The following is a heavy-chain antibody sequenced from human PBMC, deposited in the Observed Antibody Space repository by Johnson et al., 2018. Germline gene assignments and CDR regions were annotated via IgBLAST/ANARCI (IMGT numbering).Heavy chain of an antibody. V-gene: IGHV3-33*01. CDR2: IRHDGSNK. CDR1: GFTFSSYG. Sequence: QVQLVQSGGGVVQPGRSLRLSCAASGFTFSSYGMHWVRQAPGKGLEWVAVIRHDGSNKYYADSVKGRVTISKDNSKNTLYLQMNSLRAEDTAVYYCAREKVGSGDAFDYWGQGTLVTVSA. J-gene: IGHJ4*02. CDR3: AREKVGSGDAFDY. D-gene: IGHD2-21*02.